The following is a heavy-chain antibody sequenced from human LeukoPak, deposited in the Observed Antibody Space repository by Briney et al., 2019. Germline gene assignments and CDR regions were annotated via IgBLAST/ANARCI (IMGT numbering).Heavy chain of an antibody. Sequence: GRSLRLSCAASGFTFSGSAIHWVRQGSGKGLEWIGRIRSRGKNYATAYAASVRGRFTISRDDSKNTAFLEMNSLKIEDTAVYYCTINHDYGDNWGQGTLVTVSP. CDR2: IRSRGKNYAT. J-gene: IGHJ4*02. V-gene: IGHV3-73*01. D-gene: IGHD4-17*01. CDR1: GFTFSGSA. CDR3: TINHDYGDN.